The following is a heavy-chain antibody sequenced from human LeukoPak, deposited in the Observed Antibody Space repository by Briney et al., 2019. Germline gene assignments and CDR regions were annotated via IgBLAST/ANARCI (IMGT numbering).Heavy chain of an antibody. Sequence: GASVKVSCKASGYTFTSYGISWVRQAPGQGLEWMGWVNPNSGGTNYAQNFQGRVTMTRDTSISTAYMELSRLRSDDTAVYYCARDSSYYDSSADNRFDPWGQGTLVTVSS. CDR2: VNPNSGGT. CDR3: ARDSSYYDSSADNRFDP. D-gene: IGHD3-22*01. CDR1: GYTFTSYG. V-gene: IGHV1-2*02. J-gene: IGHJ5*02.